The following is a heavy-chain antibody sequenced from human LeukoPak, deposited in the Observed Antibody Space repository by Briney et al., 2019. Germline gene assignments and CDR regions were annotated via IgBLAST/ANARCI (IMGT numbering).Heavy chain of an antibody. V-gene: IGHV3-30*02. CDR2: IRYDGSNK. J-gene: IGHJ4*02. CDR3: TKDLRVGATTFDY. D-gene: IGHD1-26*01. Sequence: GGSLRLSCAASGFTFSSYGMHWVRQAPGKGLEWVAFIRYDGSNKYYADSVKGRFTISRDNSKNTLYLQMNSLRAEDTAVYYCTKDLRVGATTFDYWGQGTLVTVSS. CDR1: GFTFSSYG.